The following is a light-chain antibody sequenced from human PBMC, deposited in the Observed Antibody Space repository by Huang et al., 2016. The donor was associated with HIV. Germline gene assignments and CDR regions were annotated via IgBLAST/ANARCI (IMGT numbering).Light chain of an antibody. Sequence: ETVLTQSPATLSLSPGERATLSCRASQSVNSYLAWYQQKPGQTPRLLIYDASNRATGIPARCRGSGSGTDFTLTISSLEPEDFAVYYCQQRKYWPPITFGQGTRLEIK. CDR2: DAS. J-gene: IGKJ5*01. CDR3: QQRKYWPPIT. V-gene: IGKV3-11*01. CDR1: QSVNSY.